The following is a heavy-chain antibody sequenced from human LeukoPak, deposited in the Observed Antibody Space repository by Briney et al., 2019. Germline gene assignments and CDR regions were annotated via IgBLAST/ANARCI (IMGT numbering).Heavy chain of an antibody. Sequence: PGGSLRLSCAASGFTFSSYWMNWARQAPGKGLEWVASINHNGNVNYYVDSVKGRFTISRDNTKNSLYLQMNSLRVEDTAVFYCTRDQYDTWSRRGNFDSWGQGTLVIVSS. J-gene: IGHJ4*02. CDR2: INHNGNVN. CDR3: TRDQYDTWSRRGNFDS. CDR1: GFTFSSYW. V-gene: IGHV3-7*03. D-gene: IGHD3-3*01.